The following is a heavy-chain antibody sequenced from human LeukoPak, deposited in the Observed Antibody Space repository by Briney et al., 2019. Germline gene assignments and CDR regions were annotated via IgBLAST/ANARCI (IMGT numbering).Heavy chain of an antibody. CDR1: GYTFTSYD. V-gene: IGHV1-8*03. J-gene: IGHJ6*03. CDR2: MNPNSGNT. Sequence: ASVKVSCKASGYTFTSYDINWVRQATGQGLGWMGWMNPNSGNTGYAQKFQGRVTITRNTSISTAYMELSSLRSEDTAVYYCARGRRVYGGNPNYYYYYMDVWGKGTTVTVSS. CDR3: ARGRRVYGGNPNYYYYYMDV. D-gene: IGHD4-23*01.